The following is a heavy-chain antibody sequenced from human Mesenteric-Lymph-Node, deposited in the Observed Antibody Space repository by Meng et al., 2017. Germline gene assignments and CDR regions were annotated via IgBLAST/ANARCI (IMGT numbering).Heavy chain of an antibody. CDR2: IKSKTDGGTT. CDR3: TTGPIQKYYYDSSGYYAPYYFDY. CDR1: GFTFSNAW. Sequence: GESLKISCAASGFTFSNAWMSWVRQAPGKGLEWVGRIKSKTDGGTTDYAAPVKGRFTISRDDSKNTLYLQMNSLKTEDTAVYYCTTGPIQKYYYDSSGYYAPYYFDYWGQGTLVTVSS. D-gene: IGHD3-22*01. V-gene: IGHV3-15*01. J-gene: IGHJ4*02.